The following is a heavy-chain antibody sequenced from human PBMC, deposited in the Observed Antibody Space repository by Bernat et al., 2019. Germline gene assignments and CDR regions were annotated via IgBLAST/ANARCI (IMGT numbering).Heavy chain of an antibody. Sequence: LQESGPGLVRPSQTLSLICAVSGGSIGDDGNYWGWIRQHPGKGLEWIGYISYGGSTFYNPSLKSRVSLSVDKSKNELSLRLTSATAADTAIYFCARVAYSSSWHYFDYWGQGTLVTVSS. CDR1: GGSIGDDGNY. J-gene: IGHJ4*02. D-gene: IGHD6-13*01. V-gene: IGHV4-31*11. CDR3: ARVAYSSSWHYFDY. CDR2: ISYGGST.